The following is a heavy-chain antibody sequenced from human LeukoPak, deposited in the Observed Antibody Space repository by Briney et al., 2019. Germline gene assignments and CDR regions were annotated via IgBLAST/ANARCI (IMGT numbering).Heavy chain of an antibody. CDR3: ARAKRETSTRPWTSGMDV. D-gene: IGHD3/OR15-3a*01. J-gene: IGHJ6*02. V-gene: IGHV3-13*01. CDR2: LGSAGDK. Sequence: GGSLRLSCAASGFTLSDYDIHWVRQPIGKGLNWVSGLGSAGDKYHAGSERGRFTISREDAENSVYLQMNGLRPEDTAIYYCARAKRETSTRPWTSGMDVWGQGTRVTVSS. CDR1: GFTLSDYD.